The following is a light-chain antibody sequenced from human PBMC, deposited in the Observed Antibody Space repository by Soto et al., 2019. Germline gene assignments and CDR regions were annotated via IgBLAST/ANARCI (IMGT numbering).Light chain of an antibody. CDR2: DVS. V-gene: IGLV2-11*01. Sequence: QSALTQPRSVSGSPGQSVTISCTGTSSDVGHYNYVSWYQHHPGKAPKLMIHDVSKRPSGVPDRFSGSKSGNTASLTSSGIQAEDEADYCCCSYAGSSIFVFGGGTKLTVL. CDR3: CSYAGSSIFV. CDR1: SSDVGHYNY. J-gene: IGLJ2*01.